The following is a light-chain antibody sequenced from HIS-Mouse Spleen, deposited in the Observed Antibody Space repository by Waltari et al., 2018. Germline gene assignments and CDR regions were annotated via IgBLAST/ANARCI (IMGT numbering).Light chain of an antibody. Sequence: EIVITQSPATLSVSPGERATLSCRASQSVSSNLAWYQQKPGQAPRLLLYGASTRATGIPARFSGSGSGTEFTLTISSMQSEDFAVYYCQQYNNWPPVTFGGGTKVEIK. CDR2: GAS. CDR3: QQYNNWPPVT. V-gene: IGKV3-15*01. CDR1: QSVSSN. J-gene: IGKJ4*01.